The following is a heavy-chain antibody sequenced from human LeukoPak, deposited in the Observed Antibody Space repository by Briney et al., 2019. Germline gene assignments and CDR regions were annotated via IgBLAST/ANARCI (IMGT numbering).Heavy chain of an antibody. CDR3: ARSSYSSSSSV. J-gene: IGHJ3*01. V-gene: IGHV3-7*03. CDR1: GFTFSGFW. D-gene: IGHD6-6*01. CDR2: INSDGSEG. Sequence: GGSLRLSCAVSGFTFSGFWMSWSRQAPGKGLEWVASINSDGSEGYYADVVKGRFTISRDNAKNSLYLQIDSLRAEDTAVYYCARSSYSSSSSVWGQGTMVTVSS.